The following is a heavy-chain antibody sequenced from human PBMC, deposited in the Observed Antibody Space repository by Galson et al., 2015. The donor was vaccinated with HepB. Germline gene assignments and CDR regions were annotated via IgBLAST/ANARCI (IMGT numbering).Heavy chain of an antibody. CDR3: ARTNGAEGFGELVPYAFDI. Sequence: QSGAEVKKPGESLRISCTGSGYSFTSYWICWVRQMPGKGLEWMGRIDPSDSYTNYSPSFQSHVTISADKSISTAYLQWSSLKASDTAMYYCARTNGAEGFGELVPYAFDIWGQGTMVTVSS. J-gene: IGHJ3*02. CDR2: IDPSDSYT. V-gene: IGHV5-10-1*03. CDR1: GYSFTSYW. D-gene: IGHD3-10*01.